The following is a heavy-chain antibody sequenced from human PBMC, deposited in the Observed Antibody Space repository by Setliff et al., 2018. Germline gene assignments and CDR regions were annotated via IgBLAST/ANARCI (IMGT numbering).Heavy chain of an antibody. Sequence: GASVKVSCKVSGYTLTELSMHWVRQAPGNGLEWMGGFDPEDGETIYAQKFQGRVTMTEDTSTDTAYMELSSLRSEDTAVYYCATSVSWIQLVLYPQGHPEPFDYWGQGTLVTVSS. D-gene: IGHD5-18*01. CDR3: ATSVSWIQLVLYPQGHPEPFDY. CDR1: GYTLTELS. CDR2: FDPEDGET. J-gene: IGHJ4*02. V-gene: IGHV1-24*01.